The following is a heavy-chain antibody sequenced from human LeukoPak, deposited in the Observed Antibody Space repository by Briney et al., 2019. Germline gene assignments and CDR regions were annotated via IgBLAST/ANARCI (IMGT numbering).Heavy chain of an antibody. V-gene: IGHV4-30-2*01. CDR1: GGSISSGGYY. Sequence: SQTLSLTCTVSGGSISSGGYYWSWIRQPPGKGLEWIGYIYHSGSTYYNPSLKSRVTISVDRSKNQFSLKLSSVTAADTAVYYCAATQGPSYRPFDYWGQGTLVTVSS. CDR2: IYHSGST. D-gene: IGHD5-18*01. J-gene: IGHJ4*02. CDR3: AATQGPSYRPFDY.